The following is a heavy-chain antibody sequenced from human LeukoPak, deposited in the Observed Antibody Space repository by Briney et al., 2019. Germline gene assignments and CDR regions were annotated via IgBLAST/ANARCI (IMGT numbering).Heavy chain of an antibody. CDR1: GFTFSSYA. J-gene: IGHJ4*02. Sequence: GGSLRLSCSASGFTFSSYAMHWVRQAPGNGLDFVSAISSNGVDTYYADSVKGRFTISRDNSRNTLFLQVNSLRPEDTAVYYGVSYDYDVYGDDGWGQGTLVTVSS. CDR3: VSYDYDVYGDDG. D-gene: IGHD4-17*01. CDR2: ISSNGVDT. V-gene: IGHV3-64D*09.